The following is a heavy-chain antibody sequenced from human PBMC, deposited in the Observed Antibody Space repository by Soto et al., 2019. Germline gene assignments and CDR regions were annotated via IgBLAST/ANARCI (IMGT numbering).Heavy chain of an antibody. Sequence: QVQLQESGPGLVEPSETLSLTCTVSGGSIGPYYWNWIRQSPGKGLEWIGNIHYSGRNNYNPSLTRRVTRSGDTSNNKVSLRLTSVTAADTAVYYWARIGRGNDDPFASWGPGTLVTFSS. CDR1: GGSIGPYY. V-gene: IGHV4-59*01. CDR3: ARIGRGNDDPFAS. CDR2: IHYSGRN. J-gene: IGHJ4*02. D-gene: IGHD5-12*01.